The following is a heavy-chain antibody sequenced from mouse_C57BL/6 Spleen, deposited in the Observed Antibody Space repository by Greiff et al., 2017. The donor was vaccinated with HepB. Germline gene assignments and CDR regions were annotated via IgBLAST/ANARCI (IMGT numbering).Heavy chain of an antibody. CDR2: IYPGDGDT. V-gene: IGHV1-82*01. Sequence: QVQLQQSGPELVKPGASVKISCKASGYAFSSSWMNWVKQRPGKGLEWIGRIYPGDGDTNYNGKFKGKATLTADKSSSTAYMQLSSLTSEDSAVYFCARRLLGPYYAMDYWGQGTSVTVSS. CDR3: ARRLLGPYYAMDY. D-gene: IGHD2-3*01. CDR1: GYAFSSSW. J-gene: IGHJ4*01.